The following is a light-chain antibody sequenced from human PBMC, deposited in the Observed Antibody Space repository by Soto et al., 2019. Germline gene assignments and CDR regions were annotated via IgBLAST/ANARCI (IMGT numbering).Light chain of an antibody. Sequence: EIVMTQSPATLSVSPGDRATLSCRASQSVDNDLAWYQQKPGQPPRLLIYDASTRATGIPARFSGSQSGTEFTLTISSLLSEDFATYYCQESYSSPYTFGQGTKLEIK. CDR2: DAS. CDR1: QSVDND. CDR3: QESYSSPYT. V-gene: IGKV3D-15*01. J-gene: IGKJ2*01.